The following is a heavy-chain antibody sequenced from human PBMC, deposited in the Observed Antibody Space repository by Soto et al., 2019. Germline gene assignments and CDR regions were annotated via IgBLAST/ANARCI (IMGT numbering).Heavy chain of an antibody. D-gene: IGHD3-16*01. V-gene: IGHV4-61*01. J-gene: IGHJ6*02. Sequence: SETLSLTCTVSGGSVSSGSYYWSWIRQPPGKGLEWIGYIYYSGSTNYNPSLKSRVTISVDTSKNQFSLKLSSVTAADTAVYYCARLGGFALQRYYYGMDVWGQGTTVTVSS. CDR1: GGSVSSGSYY. CDR3: ARLGGFALQRYYYGMDV. CDR2: IYYSGST.